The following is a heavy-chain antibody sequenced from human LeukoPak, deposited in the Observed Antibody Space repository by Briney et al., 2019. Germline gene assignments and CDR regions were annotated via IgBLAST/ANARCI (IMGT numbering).Heavy chain of an antibody. J-gene: IGHJ4*02. CDR1: GYTFNGYY. CDR2: INPNSGGT. D-gene: IGHD3-22*01. Sequence: ASVKVSCKASGYTFNGYYMHWVGQAPGQGLEWMGWINPNSGGTNYAQMFQGRVTMTRDTSISTAYMELSRLRSEDTAVYYCARGRTMIVVVTHTASFDYWGQGTLVTVSS. CDR3: ARGRTMIVVVTHTASFDY. V-gene: IGHV1-2*02.